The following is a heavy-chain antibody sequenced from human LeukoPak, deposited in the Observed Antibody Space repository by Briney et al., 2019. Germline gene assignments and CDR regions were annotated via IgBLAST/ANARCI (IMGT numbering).Heavy chain of an antibody. J-gene: IGHJ6*02. CDR1: GFIFSSHE. CDR2: INTSGRTK. V-gene: IGHV3-48*03. CDR3: ARDSLGDYGSGSYWYYYGMDV. Sequence: SGGSLRLSCGASGFIFSSHEMNWVRQAPGKGLEWVSFINTSGRTKYYADSVKGRFTISRDNAQNALYLQMNSLRAEDTAVYYCARDSLGDYGSGSYWYYYGMDVWGQGTTVTVSS. D-gene: IGHD3-10*01.